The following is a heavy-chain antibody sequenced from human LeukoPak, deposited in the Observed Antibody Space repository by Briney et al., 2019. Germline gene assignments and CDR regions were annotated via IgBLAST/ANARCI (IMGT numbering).Heavy chain of an antibody. Sequence: GGSLRLSCAASGFTFSSYAMSWVRQAPGKGLEWVSAISGSGGSTYYADSVKGRFTISRDNSKNTLYLQMNSLRAEDTAVYYCARKIVGDYGFEAAFDIWGQGTMVTVSS. D-gene: IGHD4-17*01. CDR2: ISGSGGST. J-gene: IGHJ3*02. CDR1: GFTFSSYA. V-gene: IGHV3-23*01. CDR3: ARKIVGDYGFEAAFDI.